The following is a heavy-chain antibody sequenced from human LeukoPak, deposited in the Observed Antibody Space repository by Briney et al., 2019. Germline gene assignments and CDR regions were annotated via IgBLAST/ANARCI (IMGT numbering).Heavy chain of an antibody. V-gene: IGHV3-7*01. CDR1: GFTFSTYW. CDR2: IKQDGSRF. CDR3: ARDRGVYYDTSGMAGD. J-gene: IGHJ4*02. Sequence: GGSLRFSCAASGFTFSTYWMSWVRQAPGKGLEWVANIKQDGSRFFYVDSVKGRFTISRDNAKNSLYLQMNSLRAEDTAVYYCARDRGVYYDTSGMAGDWGQGTLVTVSS. D-gene: IGHD3-22*01.